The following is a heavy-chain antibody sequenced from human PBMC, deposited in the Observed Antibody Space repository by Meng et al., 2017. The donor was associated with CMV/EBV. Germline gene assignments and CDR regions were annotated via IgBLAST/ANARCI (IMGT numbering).Heavy chain of an antibody. CDR2: IYYSGST. CDR1: GGSVSSGSYY. V-gene: IGHV4-61*01. D-gene: IGHD3-3*01. Sequence: SETLSLTCTVSGGSVSSGSYYWSWIRQPPGKGLEWIGYIYYSGSTNYNPSLKSRVTISVDTSKNQFSLKLSSVTAADTAVYYCAREGPDSIFGVASHLNWFDPWGQGTLVTVSS. CDR3: AREGPDSIFGVASHLNWFDP. J-gene: IGHJ5*02.